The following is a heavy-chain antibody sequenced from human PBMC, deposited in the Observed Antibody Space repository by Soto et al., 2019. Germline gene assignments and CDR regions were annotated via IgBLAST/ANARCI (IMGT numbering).Heavy chain of an antibody. CDR2: SSTYNCNT. CDR3: ARGPTDYYDNSGDYFLDY. D-gene: IGHD3-22*01. Sequence: QVQLVQSVAEVKKPGASVKVSCKASGYTFTTYGMSWVCQAPGQGLEWVGWSSTYNCNTKYAERLQGRVTMTTATTTSTAYMELRSLRSDDTAVYYCARGPTDYYDNSGDYFLDYWGQGTLVTVSS. CDR1: GYTFTTYG. V-gene: IGHV1-18*01. J-gene: IGHJ4*02.